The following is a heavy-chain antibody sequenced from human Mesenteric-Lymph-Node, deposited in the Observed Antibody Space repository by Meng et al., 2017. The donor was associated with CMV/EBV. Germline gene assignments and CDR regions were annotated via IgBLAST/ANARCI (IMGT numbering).Heavy chain of an antibody. V-gene: IGHV1-2*02. J-gene: IGHJ6*02. D-gene: IGHD3-10*01. Sequence: ASVKVSCKASGYTFTGYYMHWVRQAPGQGLEWMGWINPNSGGTNYAQKFQGRVTMTRDTSISTAYMELSRLRSDDTAVYYCARSTYDSGSYFGGMDVWGQGTTVTVSS. CDR2: INPNSGGT. CDR3: ARSTYDSGSYFGGMDV. CDR1: GYTFTGYY.